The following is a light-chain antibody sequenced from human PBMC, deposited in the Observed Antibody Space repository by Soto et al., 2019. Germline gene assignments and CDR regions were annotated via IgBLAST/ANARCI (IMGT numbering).Light chain of an antibody. J-gene: IGLJ1*01. CDR3: SSYTSRSTLYV. V-gene: IGLV1-40*01. CDR1: SSNIGAGYD. CDR2: GNI. Sequence: QSVLTQPPSVSGAPGQRVTISCTGSSSNIGAGYDVHWYQQRPGTAPKLLIFGNINRPSGVPDRFSGSKSGTSASLAITGLQAEDEGDYYCSSYTSRSTLYVFGIGTKVTV.